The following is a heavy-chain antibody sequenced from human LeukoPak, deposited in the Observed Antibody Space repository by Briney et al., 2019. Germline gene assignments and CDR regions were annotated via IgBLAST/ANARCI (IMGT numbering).Heavy chain of an antibody. CDR3: ARRGVRYFRAFDI. D-gene: IGHD3-9*01. CDR2: IYTSGST. V-gene: IGHV4-61*02. Sequence: KPSETLSLTCTVSGGSISSGSYYWSWIRQPAGKGLEWIGRIYTSGSTNYNPSLKSRVTISVDTSKNQFSLKLSSVTAADTAVYYCARRGVRYFRAFDIWGQGTMVTVSS. CDR1: GGSISSGSYY. J-gene: IGHJ3*02.